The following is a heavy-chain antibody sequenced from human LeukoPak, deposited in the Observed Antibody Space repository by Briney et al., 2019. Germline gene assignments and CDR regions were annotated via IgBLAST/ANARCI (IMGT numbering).Heavy chain of an antibody. V-gene: IGHV3-7*01. D-gene: IGHD3-22*01. CDR1: GFPFSIYW. CDR2: IKQDGSEK. CDR3: ARDDSSGYYYATVDY. J-gene: IGHJ4*02. Sequence: GGSLRLSCAASGFPFSIYWMSWVRQAPGKGLEWVANIKQDGSEKYYVDSVKGRFTISRDNAKNSLYLQMNSLRAEDTAVYYCARDDSSGYYYATVDYWGQGTLVTVSS.